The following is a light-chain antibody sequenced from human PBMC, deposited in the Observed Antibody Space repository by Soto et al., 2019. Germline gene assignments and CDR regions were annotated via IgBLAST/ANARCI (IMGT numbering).Light chain of an antibody. CDR3: QQYYSYPRT. CDR1: QRLSSN. V-gene: IGKV3-15*01. Sequence: VLTQSPVTVSVSPGERVTLSCRASQRLSSNLAWYQQRPGQAPRLLIYGASIRATDIPARFIGSGSGTEFTLTISCLQSEDFATYYCQQYYSYPRTFGQGTKVDIK. CDR2: GAS. J-gene: IGKJ1*01.